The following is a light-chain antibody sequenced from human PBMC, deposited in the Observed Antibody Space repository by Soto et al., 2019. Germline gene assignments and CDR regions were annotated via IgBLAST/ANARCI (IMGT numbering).Light chain of an antibody. J-gene: IGKJ1*01. Sequence: EIVLTQSPGTLSLSPGERATLSCRASQSVGTYLAWYQHKPGQTPKLLIYDASDRATGIPARFSGSGSGTEFTLTISSLQSEDFAVYYCQQYNNWPQTFGQGTKVDIK. CDR2: DAS. CDR1: QSVGTY. CDR3: QQYNNWPQT. V-gene: IGKV3D-15*01.